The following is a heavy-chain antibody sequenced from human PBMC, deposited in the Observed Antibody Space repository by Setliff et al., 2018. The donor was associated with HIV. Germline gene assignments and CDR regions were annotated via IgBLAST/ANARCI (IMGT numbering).Heavy chain of an antibody. D-gene: IGHD5-18*01. J-gene: IGHJ4*02. CDR3: AGGYRYGAFDY. CDR2: IYTSGST. Sequence: SETLSLTCTVSGGSISSGSYYWSWIRQPAGKGLEWIGRIYTSGSTNYNPSLKSRVTISVDTSKNQFSLKLSSVTAADTAVYHCAGGYRYGAFDYWGQGTLVTVSS. V-gene: IGHV4-61*02. CDR1: GGSISSGSYY.